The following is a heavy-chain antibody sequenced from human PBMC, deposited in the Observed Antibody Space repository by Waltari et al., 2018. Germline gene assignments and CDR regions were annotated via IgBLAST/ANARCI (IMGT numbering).Heavy chain of an antibody. CDR2: IYYSGST. CDR1: GGSFSGYY. CDR3: ARETSGSYYWGDAFDI. J-gene: IGHJ3*02. Sequence: QVQLQQWGAGLLKPSETLSLTCAVYGGSFSGYYWSWIRQPPGKGLEWIGYIYYSGSTNYNPSLKSRVTISVDTSKNQFSLKLSSVTAADTAVYYCARETSGSYYWGDAFDIWGQGTMVTVSS. V-gene: IGHV4-34*11. D-gene: IGHD1-26*01.